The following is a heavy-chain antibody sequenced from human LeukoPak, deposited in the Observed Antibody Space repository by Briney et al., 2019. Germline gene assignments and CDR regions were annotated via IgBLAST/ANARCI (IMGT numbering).Heavy chain of an antibody. CDR3: ARFPGGSSDVVMGFDY. J-gene: IGHJ4*02. Sequence: GESLKISCKGSGYSFTSYWIGWVRQMPGKGLEWMGIIYPGDSDTRYSPSFQGQVTISADKSISTAYLQWSSLKASDTAMYYCARFPGGSSDVVMGFDYWGQGTLVTVSS. CDR1: GYSFTSYW. CDR2: IYPGDSDT. V-gene: IGHV5-51*01. D-gene: IGHD2-21*01.